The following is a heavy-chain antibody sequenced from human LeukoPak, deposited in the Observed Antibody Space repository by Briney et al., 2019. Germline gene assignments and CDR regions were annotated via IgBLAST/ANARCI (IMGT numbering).Heavy chain of an antibody. J-gene: IGHJ4*02. V-gene: IGHV3-15*01. Sequence: MPGGSLRLSCAASGFTFRYAWMSWVRQAPGKGREWVGRIKSKTDGRTTDYAAAVKGRFTSSRDDSTDTVDLQMNSRKTEDTAVYYCATAQRWELPLNYWGQGTLVTVSS. CDR1: GFTFRYAW. D-gene: IGHD1-26*01. CDR2: IKSKTDGRTT. CDR3: ATAQRWELPLNY.